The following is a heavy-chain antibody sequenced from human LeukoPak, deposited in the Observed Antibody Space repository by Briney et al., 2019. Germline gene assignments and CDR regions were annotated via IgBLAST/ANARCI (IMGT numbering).Heavy chain of an antibody. CDR1: GFTFSGYT. Sequence: PGGSLRLSCAASGFTFSGYTITWVRQAPGKGLEWISSISSTANCKSYADSVKGRFIISRDNAKNSVHLPLPSLRAERTDKYRCARNTSGFKQGEDLDIWGQGTMVTVA. CDR2: ISSTANCK. J-gene: IGHJ3*02. CDR3: ARNTSGFKQGEDLDI. V-gene: IGHV3-21*04. D-gene: IGHD3-22*01.